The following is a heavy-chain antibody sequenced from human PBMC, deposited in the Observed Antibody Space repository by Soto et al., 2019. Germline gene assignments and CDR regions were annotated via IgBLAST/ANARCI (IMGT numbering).Heavy chain of an antibody. D-gene: IGHD6-6*01. J-gene: IGHJ6*02. CDR1: GYTFTSYG. Sequence: QVQLVQSGAEVKKPGASVKVSCKASGYTFTSYGISWVRQAPGQGLEWMGWISAYNGNTNYAQKLQGRVTMTTDPSTSTAYMELRSLRSDDTSVYYCASGGYSSSGFYYYYGMDVWGQGTTVTVSS. CDR2: ISAYNGNT. CDR3: ASGGYSSSGFYYYYGMDV. V-gene: IGHV1-18*01.